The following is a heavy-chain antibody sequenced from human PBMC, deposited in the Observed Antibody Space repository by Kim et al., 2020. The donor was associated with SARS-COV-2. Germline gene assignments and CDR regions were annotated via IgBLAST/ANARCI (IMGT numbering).Heavy chain of an antibody. D-gene: IGHD2-2*01. CDR3: AKSSSHWENDAFDI. V-gene: IGHV3-23*01. CDR1: GFTFSSYA. Sequence: GGSLRLSCAASGFTFSSYAMTWVRQAPGKGLEWVSAITVSGSNTYYADSVRGRFTISRDNSKNTLYLQMNSLRADDTAVYYCAKSSSHWENDAFDIWGQGTMVTDSS. CDR2: ITVSGSNT. J-gene: IGHJ3*02.